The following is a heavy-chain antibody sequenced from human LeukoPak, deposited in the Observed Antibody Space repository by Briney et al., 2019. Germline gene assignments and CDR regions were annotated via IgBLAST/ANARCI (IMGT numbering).Heavy chain of an antibody. Sequence: GGSLRLSCAASGFIFSSYSMNWVRQAPGKGLEWVSAISGSGGSTYYADSVKGRFTISRDNSKNTLYLQMNSLRAEDTAVYYCAKDLTDWELLVGFDYWGQGTLVTVSS. CDR2: ISGSGGST. V-gene: IGHV3-23*01. CDR1: GFIFSSYS. D-gene: IGHD1-26*01. CDR3: AKDLTDWELLVGFDY. J-gene: IGHJ4*02.